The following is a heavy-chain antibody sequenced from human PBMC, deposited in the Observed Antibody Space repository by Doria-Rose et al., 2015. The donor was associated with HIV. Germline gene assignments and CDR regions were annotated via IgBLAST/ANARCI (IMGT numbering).Heavy chain of an antibody. D-gene: IGHD6-13*01. CDR2: IFSDDER. V-gene: IGHV2-26*01. CDR1: GVSLSSPGMG. J-gene: IGHJ4*02. Sequence: SGPVLVKPTETLTLTCTVSGVSLSSPGMGVSWIRQPPGKALEWLANIFSDDERSYKTSLKSRLTISRGTSKRQVVLTMTDMDPVDTATYYCARIKSSRWYHKYYFDFWGRGTLVIVSA. CDR3: ARIKSSRWYHKYYFDF.